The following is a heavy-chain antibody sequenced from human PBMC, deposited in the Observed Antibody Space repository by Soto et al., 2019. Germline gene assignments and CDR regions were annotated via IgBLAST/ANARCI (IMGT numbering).Heavy chain of an antibody. J-gene: IGHJ3*02. D-gene: IGHD5-18*01. CDR1: GCTFSSYA. CDR3: ARVNGDTAMVRGAFDI. V-gene: IGHV1-69*13. CDR2: IIPIFGTA. Sequence: SVKVSCKASGCTFSSYAISWVRQAPGQGLEWMGGIIPIFGTANYAQKFQGRVTITADESTSTAYMELSSLRSEDTAVYYCARVNGDTAMVRGAFDIWGQGTMVTVSS.